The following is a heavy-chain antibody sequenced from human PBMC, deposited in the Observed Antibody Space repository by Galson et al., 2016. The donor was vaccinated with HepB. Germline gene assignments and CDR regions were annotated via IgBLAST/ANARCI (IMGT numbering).Heavy chain of an antibody. V-gene: IGHV3-30*18. J-gene: IGHJ4*02. Sequence: SLRLSCAASRFTFSSYGMHWVRQAPGKGLEWVAVISYDGSNKYYADSVKGRFTISRDNSKNTLFLQMNSLRAEYTAVYYCAKDPDFWSGYFVDWGQGTLVTVSS. CDR2: ISYDGSNK. CDR1: RFTFSSYG. CDR3: AKDPDFWSGYFVD. D-gene: IGHD3-3*01.